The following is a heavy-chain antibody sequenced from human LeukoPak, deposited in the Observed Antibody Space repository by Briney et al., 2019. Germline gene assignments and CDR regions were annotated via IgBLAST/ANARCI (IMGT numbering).Heavy chain of an antibody. D-gene: IGHD5-12*01. Sequence: GASVKVSCKASGGTFSSYAISWVRQAPGQGLEWMGGIIPIFGTANYAQKFLGRVTITADESTSTAYMELSSLRSEDTAVYYCARERGYGVTDYWGQGTLVTVSS. CDR1: GGTFSSYA. J-gene: IGHJ4*02. CDR2: IIPIFGTA. CDR3: ARERGYGVTDY. V-gene: IGHV1-69*13.